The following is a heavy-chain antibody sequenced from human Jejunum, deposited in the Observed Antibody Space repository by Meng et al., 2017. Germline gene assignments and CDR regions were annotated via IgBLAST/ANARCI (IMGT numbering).Heavy chain of an antibody. CDR3: AKGSGFGYGSNTY. Sequence: GESLKISCAASGFTFSNYGISWVRQAPGKGLEWVSGISGSGGSTYYADSVKGRFTISRDNSKNTLYLQMNSLRAEDTAVYYCAKGSGFGYGSNTYWGQGT. CDR2: ISGSGGST. CDR1: GFTFSNYG. D-gene: IGHD3-10*01. J-gene: IGHJ4*02. V-gene: IGHV3-23*01.